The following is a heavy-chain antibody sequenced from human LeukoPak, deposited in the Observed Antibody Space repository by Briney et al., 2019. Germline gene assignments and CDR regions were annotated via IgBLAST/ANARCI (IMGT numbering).Heavy chain of an antibody. CDR2: IKQDGSEK. CDR1: GFTFSSYW. CDR3: ARDSGYSSSWYPEIGDY. D-gene: IGHD6-13*01. V-gene: IGHV3-7*01. J-gene: IGHJ4*02. Sequence: PGGSLRLSCAASGFTFSSYWMSWVRQAPGKGLEWVANIKQDGSEKYYVDSVKGRFTISRDNAKNSLYLQMNSLRAEDTAVYYCARDSGYSSSWYPEIGDYWGQGTLVTVSS.